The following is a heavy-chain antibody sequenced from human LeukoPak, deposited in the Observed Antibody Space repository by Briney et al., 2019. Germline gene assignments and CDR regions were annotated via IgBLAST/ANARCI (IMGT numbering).Heavy chain of an antibody. CDR2: VSGSGSTV. CDR1: GFTFSDHI. Sequence: GGSLGLSCAASGFTFSDHIMNWVRQLPGKRLEWVAYVSGSGSTVYYADSVKGRYTISRDNGKSSLYLQMNSLRVEDTALYYCVRQFASWGQGTLVTVSS. CDR3: VRQFAS. V-gene: IGHV3-48*01. J-gene: IGHJ4*02.